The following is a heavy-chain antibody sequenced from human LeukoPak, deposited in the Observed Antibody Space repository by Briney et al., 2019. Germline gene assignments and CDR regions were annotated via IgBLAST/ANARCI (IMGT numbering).Heavy chain of an antibody. CDR2: IYYSGST. J-gene: IGHJ4*02. CDR1: GGSISSSSYY. D-gene: IGHD3-9*01. CDR3: ASSYYDILTGYYPYFDY. Sequence: SETLSLTCTVSGGSISSSSYYWGWIRQPPGQGLEWIGSIYYSGSTYYNPSLKSRVTISVDTSKNQFSLKLSSVTAADTAVYYCASSYYDILTGYYPYFDYWGQGTLVTVSS. V-gene: IGHV4-39*01.